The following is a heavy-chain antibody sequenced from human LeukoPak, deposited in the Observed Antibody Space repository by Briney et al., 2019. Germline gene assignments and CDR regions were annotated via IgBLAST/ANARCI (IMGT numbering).Heavy chain of an antibody. CDR2: INWNGGST. V-gene: IGHV3-20*04. D-gene: IGHD3-10*01. Sequence: GGSLRLSCAASGFTFDDYGMSWVRQAPGKGLEWVSGINWNGGSTGYAGSVKGRFTISRDNAKNSLYLQMNSLRAEDTALYYCARDVSTYGSGSYRDYWGQGTLVTVSS. CDR3: ARDVSTYGSGSYRDY. CDR1: GFTFDDYG. J-gene: IGHJ4*02.